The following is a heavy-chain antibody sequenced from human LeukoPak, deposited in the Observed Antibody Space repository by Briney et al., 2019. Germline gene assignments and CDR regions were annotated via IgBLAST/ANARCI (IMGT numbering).Heavy chain of an antibody. CDR2: IYSSGTT. CDR3: AKRAYGVGFEY. D-gene: IGHD4/OR15-4a*01. CDR1: GDPISTPTHW. Sequence: SDTLSLTCTVSGDPISTPTHWWGWHRQPPGKGLDWIGSIYSSGTTFYNPSLKSRVTLSTNTSKNQFSLKLSSVTAADTAVYYCAKRAYGVGFEYWGQGTLLPVSS. V-gene: IGHV4-39*01. J-gene: IGHJ4*02.